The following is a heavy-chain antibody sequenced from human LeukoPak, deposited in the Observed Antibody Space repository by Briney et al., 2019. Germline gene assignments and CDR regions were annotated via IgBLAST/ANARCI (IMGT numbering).Heavy chain of an antibody. Sequence: SETLSLTCTVSGGSISSGDYYWSWIRQPPGKGLEWIGYIYYSGSTYCNPSLKSRVTISVDTSKNQFSLKLSSVTAADTAVYYCAREAYSSGWPYFDYWGQGTLVTVSS. CDR3: AREAYSSGWPYFDY. V-gene: IGHV4-30-4*01. J-gene: IGHJ4*02. CDR1: GGSISSGDYY. D-gene: IGHD6-19*01. CDR2: IYYSGST.